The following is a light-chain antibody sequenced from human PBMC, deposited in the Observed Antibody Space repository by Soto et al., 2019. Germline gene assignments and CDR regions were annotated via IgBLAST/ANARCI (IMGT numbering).Light chain of an antibody. V-gene: IGLV2-11*01. CDR1: SSDVGNYNY. Sequence: QSVLAQFRSVPGSPGQSVAISCTGTSSDVGNYNYVSWYQQYPGKAPKLMIYDVNTPPSGVPDRFSGSKSGNTASLTISGLQAEDEADYYCCSYAGSYTFVVFGGGTQLTVL. CDR3: CSYAGSYTFVV. J-gene: IGLJ2*01. CDR2: DVN.